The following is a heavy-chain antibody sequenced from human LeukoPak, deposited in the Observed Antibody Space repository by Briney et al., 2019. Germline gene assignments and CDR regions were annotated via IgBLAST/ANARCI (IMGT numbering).Heavy chain of an antibody. V-gene: IGHV3-48*01. Sequence: GGSLRLSCAASGFTFSNDGMSWVRQAPGKRPEWISYINSRSCDIHYADSVRGRFTIYRDNVKNSLFLQMNSLRAEDTAVYFCARDGVALYWGQGTLVTVSS. D-gene: IGHD2-15*01. CDR2: INSRSCDI. CDR3: ARDGVALY. J-gene: IGHJ4*02. CDR1: GFTFSNDG.